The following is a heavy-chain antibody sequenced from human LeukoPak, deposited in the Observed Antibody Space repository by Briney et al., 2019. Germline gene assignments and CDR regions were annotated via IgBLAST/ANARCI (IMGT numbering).Heavy chain of an antibody. CDR2: IYYSGST. CDR1: GGSISSSSYY. J-gene: IGHJ4*02. D-gene: IGHD5-18*01. Sequence: SETLSLTCTVSGGSISSSSYYWGWIRQPPGKGLEWIGSIYYSGSTYYNPSLKSRVTISVDTSKNQFSLKLSSVTAADTAVYYCARDLFQGYRGGLIWGQGTLVTVSS. V-gene: IGHV4-39*07. CDR3: ARDLFQGYRGGLI.